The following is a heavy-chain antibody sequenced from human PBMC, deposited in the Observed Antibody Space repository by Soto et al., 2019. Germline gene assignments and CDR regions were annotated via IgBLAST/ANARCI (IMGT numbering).Heavy chain of an antibody. Sequence: QVHLEQSGAEVKMPESSVKVSCKAPGGTFSTYAISWVRQAPGQGLEWMGGIIPMFGTANYAQRFQDRVTITADESTNTVYMELSSLRSEDTAVYYCASGIQLWLRRINNGYSGWGQGTLVTVSS. CDR2: IIPMFGTA. V-gene: IGHV1-69*12. CDR3: ASGIQLWLRRINNGYSG. CDR1: GGTFSTYA. D-gene: IGHD5-18*01. J-gene: IGHJ4*02.